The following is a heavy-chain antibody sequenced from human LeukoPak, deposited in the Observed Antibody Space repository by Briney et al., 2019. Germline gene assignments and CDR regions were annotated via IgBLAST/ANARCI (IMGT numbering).Heavy chain of an antibody. CDR2: ISGSGGST. V-gene: IGHV3-23*01. J-gene: IGHJ4*02. D-gene: IGHD5-18*01. CDR3: ATNVDTAMVPDY. CDR1: GFTFSSYA. Sequence: GSLRLSCAASGFTFSSYAMSWVRQAPGKGLEWVSAISGSGGSTYYADSVKGRFTISRDNSKNTLYLQMNSLRAEDTAVYYCATNVDTAMVPDYWGQGTLVTVSS.